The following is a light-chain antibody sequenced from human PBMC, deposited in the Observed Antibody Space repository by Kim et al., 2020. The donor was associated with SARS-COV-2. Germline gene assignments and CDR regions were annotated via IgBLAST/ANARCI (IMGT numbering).Light chain of an antibody. J-gene: IGKJ2*01. CDR2: AAS. V-gene: IGKV1-8*01. CDR1: QGISSY. Sequence: AIRMTQSPSSFSASTGDRVTITCRASQGISSYLAWYQQKPGKAAKLLIYAASTLQSGVPSRFSGSGSGTDFTLTISCLQSEDFATYYRQQYYSYPYSWGKGTKLE. CDR3: QQYYSYPYS.